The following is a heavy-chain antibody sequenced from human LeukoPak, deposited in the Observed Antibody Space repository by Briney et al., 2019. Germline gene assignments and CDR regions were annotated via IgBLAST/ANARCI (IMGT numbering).Heavy chain of an antibody. CDR2: IYYSGST. Sequence: SETLSLTCTVSGGSISSSSYYWGWVRQPPGKGLEWVGSIYYSGSTYYNPSLKSRVTISVDTSKNQFSLKLSSVTAADTAVYYCARRGPYYYDSSGYWWGQGTLVTVSS. CDR1: GGSISSSSYY. V-gene: IGHV4-39*01. D-gene: IGHD3-22*01. CDR3: ARRGPYYYDSSGYW. J-gene: IGHJ4*02.